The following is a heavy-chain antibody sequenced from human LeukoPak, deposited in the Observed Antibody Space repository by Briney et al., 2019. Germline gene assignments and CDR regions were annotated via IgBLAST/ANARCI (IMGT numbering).Heavy chain of an antibody. V-gene: IGHV4-30-4*08. CDR1: GYSISSGDYY. D-gene: IGHD2-2*01. CDR3: ARVVDYASPGFDY. CDR2: IYYSGST. Sequence: PSETLSLTCAVSGYSISSGDYYWSWIRQPPGKGLEWIGYIYYSGSTYYNPSLKSRVTISVDTSKNQFSLKLSSVTAADTAVYYCARVVDYASPGFDYWGQGTLVTVSS. J-gene: IGHJ4*02.